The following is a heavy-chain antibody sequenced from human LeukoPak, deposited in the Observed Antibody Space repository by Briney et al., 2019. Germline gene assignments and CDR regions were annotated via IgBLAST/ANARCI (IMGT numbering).Heavy chain of an antibody. CDR3: ARDGRPSLRYDTSGSIIGPNYGMDV. J-gene: IGHJ6*02. V-gene: IGHV3-33*01. D-gene: IGHD3-22*01. CDR2: IWYDGSNK. Sequence: GGSLRLSCAASGFTFSSYGMHWVRQAPGKGLEWVAVIWYDGSNKYYADSVKGRFTISRDNSKNMLYLQMNSLRAEDTAVYYCARDGRPSLRYDTSGSIIGPNYGMDVWGQGTTVTVSS. CDR1: GFTFSSYG.